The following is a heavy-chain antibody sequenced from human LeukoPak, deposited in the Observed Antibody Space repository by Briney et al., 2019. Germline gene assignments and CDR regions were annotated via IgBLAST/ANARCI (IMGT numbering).Heavy chain of an antibody. J-gene: IGHJ5*02. CDR3: ARAVTYYDILTGPSLNNWFDP. V-gene: IGHV1-69*13. D-gene: IGHD3-9*01. CDR2: IIPIFGTA. Sequence: GASVKVSCKASGGTFSIYAISWVRQAPGQGLEWMGGIIPIFGTANYAQKFQGRVTITADESTSTAYMELSSLRSEDTAVYYCARAVTYYDILTGPSLNNWFDPWGQGTLVTVSS. CDR1: GGTFSIYA.